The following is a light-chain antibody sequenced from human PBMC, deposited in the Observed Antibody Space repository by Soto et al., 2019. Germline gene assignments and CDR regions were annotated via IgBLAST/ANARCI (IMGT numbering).Light chain of an antibody. CDR1: QSIGVW. V-gene: IGKV1-5*03. J-gene: IGKJ1*01. CDR3: QQYINYFRT. Sequence: DIQMTQSPSTLSASVGDRVTITCRASQSIGVWLAWYQQKPGTATKLLIYKTSTLDSGVPLRFSGSGSGTEFTLTISRLQPDDFATYYCQQYINYFRTFGQGTKVEIK. CDR2: KTS.